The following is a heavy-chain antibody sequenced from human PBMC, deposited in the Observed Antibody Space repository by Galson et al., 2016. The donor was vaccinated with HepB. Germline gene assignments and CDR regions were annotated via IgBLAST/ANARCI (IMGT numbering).Heavy chain of an antibody. CDR2: ISKDGTNK. D-gene: IGHD2-21*02. CDR1: GLTFSSYA. J-gene: IGHJ4*02. CDR3: AKDAILGCGRDCYTDF. Sequence: SLRLSCAASGLTFSSYAMNWVRQAPGKGLEWVALISKDGTNKYSTDSVKGRFTISRDNSGNTLFLQMNRLRAEDTAVYFCAKDAILGCGRDCYTDFWGQGTLVTVSS. V-gene: IGHV3-30-3*01.